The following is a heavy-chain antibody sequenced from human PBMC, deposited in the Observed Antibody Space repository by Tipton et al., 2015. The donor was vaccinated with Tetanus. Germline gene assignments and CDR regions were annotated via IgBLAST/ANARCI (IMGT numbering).Heavy chain of an antibody. J-gene: IGHJ4*02. CDR3: ARDPSGGVRYFDY. CDR2: IFYSGSP. CDR1: GGSISSSSYY. Sequence: TLSLTCTVSGGSISSSSYYWAWIRQPPSKGPEWIGSIFYSGSPYYNPSLRSRATLSVDTSKNQFSLNLRSVTAADTAVYYCARDPSGGVRYFDYWGQGTLVTVSS. V-gene: IGHV4-39*07. D-gene: IGHD2-8*01.